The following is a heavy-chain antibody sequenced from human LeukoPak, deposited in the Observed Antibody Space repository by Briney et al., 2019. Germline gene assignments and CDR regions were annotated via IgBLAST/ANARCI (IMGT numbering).Heavy chain of an antibody. J-gene: IGHJ6*02. CDR2: ISYDDTSK. CDR3: ARDYRKIYSEYGMDV. CDR1: GVSFSTYA. Sequence: AGGSLRLSCEASGVSFSTYAMHWVRQAPGRGLEWVAVISYDDTSKHYADSVRGRFTISRDNSKNPLFLQMKSLTPEDTAVYYCARDYRKIYSEYGMDVWGQGTTVTVSS. D-gene: IGHD6-13*01. V-gene: IGHV3-30*04.